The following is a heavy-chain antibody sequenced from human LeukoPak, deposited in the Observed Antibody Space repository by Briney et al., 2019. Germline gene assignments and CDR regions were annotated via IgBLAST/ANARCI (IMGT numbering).Heavy chain of an antibody. CDR3: ATQGQPLRYFDWPHEFDY. J-gene: IGHJ4*02. CDR2: ISYDGSNK. Sequence: PGRSLRLSCAASGFTFSSYGMHWVRQAPGKGLEWVAVISYDGSNKYYADSVKGRFTISRDNSKNTLYLQMNSLRAEDTAVYYCATQGQPLRYFDWPHEFDYWGQGTLVTVSS. V-gene: IGHV3-30*03. CDR1: GFTFSSYG. D-gene: IGHD3-9*01.